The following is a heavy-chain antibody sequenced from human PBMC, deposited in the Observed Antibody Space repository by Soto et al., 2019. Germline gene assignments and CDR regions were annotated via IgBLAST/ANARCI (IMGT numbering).Heavy chain of an antibody. V-gene: IGHV5-51*01. CDR2: ISPGYSDT. J-gene: IGHJ4*02. CDR3: ARHATYYDILTGYYFDY. Sequence: GESRKISCKGSGYSFSSYWIAWVRQMPGKGLEWMGIISPGYSDTKYSQSFQGQVTISADKSTSTAFLQWNSLKASDTALYYCARHATYYDILTGYYFDYWGQGTPVTVSS. D-gene: IGHD3-9*01. CDR1: GYSFSSYW.